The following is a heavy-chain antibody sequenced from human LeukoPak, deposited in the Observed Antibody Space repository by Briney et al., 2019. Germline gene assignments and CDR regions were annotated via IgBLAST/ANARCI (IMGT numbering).Heavy chain of an antibody. J-gene: IGHJ4*02. CDR2: ISGSGGRT. CDR1: GFTFSSYA. D-gene: IGHD6-19*01. Sequence: PGGSLRLSCAASGFTFSSYAMSWVRQAPGKGLEWVSAISGSGGRTYYADSVKGRFTISRDNSKNTLYLQMNSLRAEDTAVYYCAKDIGWLVHCFGYWGQGTLVTVSS. CDR3: AKDIGWLVHCFGY. V-gene: IGHV3-23*01.